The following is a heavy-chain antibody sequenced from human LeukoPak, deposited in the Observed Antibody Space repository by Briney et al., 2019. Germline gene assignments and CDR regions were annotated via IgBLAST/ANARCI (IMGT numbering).Heavy chain of an antibody. CDR3: ARDLYDYVWGSYRYALGY. Sequence: SVKVSCKASGGTFSSYAISWVRQAPGQGLEWMGGIIPIFGTANYAQKFQGRVTITADKSTSTAYMELSSLRSEDTAVYYCARDLYDYVWGSYRYALGYWGQGTLVTVSS. CDR2: IIPIFGTA. D-gene: IGHD3-16*02. CDR1: GGTFSSYA. J-gene: IGHJ4*02. V-gene: IGHV1-69*06.